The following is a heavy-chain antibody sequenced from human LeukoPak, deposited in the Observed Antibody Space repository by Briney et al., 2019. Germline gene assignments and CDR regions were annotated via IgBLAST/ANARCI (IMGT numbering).Heavy chain of an antibody. CDR3: ARGVGWYDAFDI. J-gene: IGHJ3*02. CDR2: ISSSSSYI. Sequence: RGSLRLSCAASGFTFSSYSMNWVRQAPGKGLEWVSSISSSSSYIYYADSVKGRFTISRDNAKNSLYLQMNSLRAEDTAVYYCARGVGWYDAFDIWGQGTMVTVSS. D-gene: IGHD2-15*01. V-gene: IGHV3-21*01. CDR1: GFTFSSYS.